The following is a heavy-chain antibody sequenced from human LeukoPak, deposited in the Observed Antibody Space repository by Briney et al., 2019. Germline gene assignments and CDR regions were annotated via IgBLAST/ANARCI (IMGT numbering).Heavy chain of an antibody. CDR2: IWYDGSNK. J-gene: IGHJ4*02. CDR3: ARDDYGDLQTFDY. CDR1: GFTFSSYG. D-gene: IGHD4-17*01. V-gene: IGHV3-33*01. Sequence: PGRSLRLSCAASGFTFSSYGMHWVRQAPGKGLEWVAVIWYDGSNKYYADSVKGRFTISRDNSKNTLYLQMNSLRAEDTAVYYCARDDYGDLQTFDYWGQGTLVTVSS.